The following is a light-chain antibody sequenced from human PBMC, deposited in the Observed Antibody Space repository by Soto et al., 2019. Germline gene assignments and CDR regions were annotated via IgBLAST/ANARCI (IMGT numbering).Light chain of an antibody. V-gene: IGKV1-33*01. CDR3: QHYDSLPYS. J-gene: IGKJ2*01. Sequence: DIQMTQSPSSLSASVGDRVTITCQASQDISNFLNWYQQKPGKAPKLLIFDASNLETGVPSRFSGSGSGTDFTFTISSLQPEDFALYFCQHYDSLPYSFGQGNKLEI. CDR2: DAS. CDR1: QDISNF.